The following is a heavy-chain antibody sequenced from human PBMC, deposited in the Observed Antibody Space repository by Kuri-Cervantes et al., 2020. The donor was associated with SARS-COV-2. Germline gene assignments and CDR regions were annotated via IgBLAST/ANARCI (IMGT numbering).Heavy chain of an antibody. Sequence: ASVKVSCKASGYTFTSYGISWVRQAPGQGLEWMGWISAYNGITNYAQKLQGRVTMTTDTSTSTAYMELRSLRSDDTAVYYCARTVSGSYQRPFDYWGQGTLVTVSS. CDR1: GYTFTSYG. CDR3: ARTVSGSYQRPFDY. CDR2: ISAYNGIT. D-gene: IGHD1-26*01. V-gene: IGHV1-18*01. J-gene: IGHJ4*02.